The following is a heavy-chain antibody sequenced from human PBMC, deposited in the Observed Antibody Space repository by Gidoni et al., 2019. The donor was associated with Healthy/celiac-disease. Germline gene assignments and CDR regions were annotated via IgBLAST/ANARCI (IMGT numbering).Heavy chain of an antibody. CDR2: ISSSSSTI. J-gene: IGHJ6*02. CDR3: ARDDREVDSSGYYDLEGYYGMDV. CDR1: GFTFSSYS. V-gene: IGHV3-48*01. D-gene: IGHD3-22*01. Sequence: EVQLVESGGGLVQPGGSLRLSCAASGFTFSSYSMNWVRQAPGKGLEWVSYISSSSSTIYYADSVKGRFTISRDNAKNSLYLQMNSLRAEDTAVYYCARDDREVDSSGYYDLEGYYGMDVWGQGTTVTVSS.